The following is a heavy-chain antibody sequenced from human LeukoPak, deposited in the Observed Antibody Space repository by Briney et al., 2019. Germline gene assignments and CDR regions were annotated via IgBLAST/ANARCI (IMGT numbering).Heavy chain of an antibody. Sequence: PGGSLRLSCAASGFTFSSYAMSWVRQAPGKGLEWISAISGSGGSTYYADSVKGRFTISRDNSKNTLYLQMNSLRAEDTAVYYCAKDRRKSGGSGSFDYWGQGTLVTVSS. CDR1: GFTFSSYA. V-gene: IGHV3-23*01. D-gene: IGHD3-10*01. J-gene: IGHJ4*02. CDR3: AKDRRKSGGSGSFDY. CDR2: ISGSGGST.